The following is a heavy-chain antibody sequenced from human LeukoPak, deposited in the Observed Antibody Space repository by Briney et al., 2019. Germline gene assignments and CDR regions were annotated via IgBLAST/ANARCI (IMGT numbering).Heavy chain of an antibody. CDR1: GYTFIIYG. D-gene: IGHD5-18*01. CDR2: FDPEDGET. CDR3: ATDGDTAMAIQDWYFAL. Sequence: GASVKVSCKDSGYTFIIYGSSWVRQAPGQGLEWMGGFDPEDGETIYAQKFQGRVTMTEDTSTDTAYMELSSLRSEDTAVYYCATDGDTAMAIQDWYFALWGRGTLVTVSS. J-gene: IGHJ2*01. V-gene: IGHV1-24*01.